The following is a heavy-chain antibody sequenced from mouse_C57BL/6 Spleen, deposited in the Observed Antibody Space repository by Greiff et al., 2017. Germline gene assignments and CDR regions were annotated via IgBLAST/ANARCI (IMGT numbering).Heavy chain of an antibody. CDR1: GFTFSSYG. V-gene: IGHV5-6*01. J-gene: IGHJ2*01. CDR3: ARHSLRLFDY. D-gene: IGHD1-2*01. CDR2: ISSGGSYT. Sequence: EVQLVESGADLVKPGGSLKLSCAASGFTFSSYGMSWVRQTPDKRLEWVATISSGGSYTYYPDSVKGRFTISGDNAKNTLYLQMSSLKSEDTAMYYCARHSLRLFDYWGQGTTLTVSS.